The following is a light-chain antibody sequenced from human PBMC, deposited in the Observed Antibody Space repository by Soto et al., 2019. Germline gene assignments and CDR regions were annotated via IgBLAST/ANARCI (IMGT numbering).Light chain of an antibody. Sequence: DIQMTQSPSSLSASVGDRVTITCRASQSISSYLNWYQQKPGKAPKLLIYAASSLQSGVPSRFSGCGSGTDFTPNIRSLQPEDFATYYWQKSYSTPLTFGGGTKVEIK. CDR1: QSISSY. CDR3: QKSYSTPLT. J-gene: IGKJ4*01. CDR2: AAS. V-gene: IGKV1-39*01.